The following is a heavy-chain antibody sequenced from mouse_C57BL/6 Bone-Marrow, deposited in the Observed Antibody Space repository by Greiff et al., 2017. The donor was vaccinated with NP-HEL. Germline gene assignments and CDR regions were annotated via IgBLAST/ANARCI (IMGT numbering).Heavy chain of an antibody. Sequence: VKLVESGAELARPGASVKLSCKASGYTFTSYGISWVKQRTGQGLEWIGEIYPRSGNTYYNEKFKGKATLTADKSSSTAYMELRSLTSEDSAVYFCARTDGNYDYFSWFAYWGQGTLVTVSA. J-gene: IGHJ3*01. D-gene: IGHD2-4*01. CDR3: ARTDGNYDYFSWFAY. CDR2: IYPRSGNT. CDR1: GYTFTSYG. V-gene: IGHV1-81*01.